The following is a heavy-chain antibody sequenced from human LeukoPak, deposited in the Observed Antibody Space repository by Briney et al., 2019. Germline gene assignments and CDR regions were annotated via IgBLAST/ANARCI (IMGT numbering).Heavy chain of an antibody. D-gene: IGHD5-12*01. CDR2: ISPDSNYK. Sequence: GESLRLSCAASGFTFSTYSMNWLRLAPGKGLEWVSAISPDSNYKYYVDSVKGRFTISRDNAKSSLYLQMNSLRAEDTAVYYCVRGGYRGFDYEYWGQGTLVTVSS. J-gene: IGHJ4*02. CDR1: GFTFSTYS. CDR3: VRGGYRGFDYEY. V-gene: IGHV3-21*01.